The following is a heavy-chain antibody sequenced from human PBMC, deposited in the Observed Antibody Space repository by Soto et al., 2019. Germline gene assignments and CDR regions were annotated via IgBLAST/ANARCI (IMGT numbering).Heavy chain of an antibody. V-gene: IGHV4-31*03. D-gene: IGHD1-26*01. CDR1: GGSVNRGGYY. Sequence: QVQLPESGPGLVEPSQTLSLTCTVSGGSVNRGGYYWTRIRQPPGRGLEWIGYIYYSGSAVYSPSLKSRVSISVDTSKNQFSLRLNSVTAADTAVYFCARLFWSSSHIYFDEWGQGTLVTVSS. J-gene: IGHJ4*02. CDR3: ARLFWSSSHIYFDE. CDR2: IYYSGSA.